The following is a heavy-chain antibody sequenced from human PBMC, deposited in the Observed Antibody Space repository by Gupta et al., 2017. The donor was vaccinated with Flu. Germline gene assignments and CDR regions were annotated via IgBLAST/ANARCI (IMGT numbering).Heavy chain of an antibody. Sequence: QVQLQESGPGLVKPSETLSLTCTVSGGSISSYYWSWIRQPPGKGLEWIGYIYYSGSTNYNPSLKSRVTISVDTSKNQFSLKLSSVTAADTAVYYCARTWIQLWSEDNWFDPWGQGTLVTVSS. V-gene: IGHV4-59*01. CDR3: ARTWIQLWSEDNWFDP. CDR2: IYYSGST. CDR1: GGSISSYY. D-gene: IGHD5-18*01. J-gene: IGHJ5*02.